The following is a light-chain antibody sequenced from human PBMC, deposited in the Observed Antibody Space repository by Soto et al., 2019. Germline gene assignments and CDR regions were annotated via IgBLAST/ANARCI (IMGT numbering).Light chain of an antibody. CDR2: GVN. J-gene: IGLJ3*02. Sequence: QSALTQPRSVSGSPGQSVTISCAGSSSDVGAYNGVPWYQQHPGKVPKLLIYGVNRRPSGVPDRFSGSKSGTTASLTISGLEADADADYYCCSYAGSYTLVFGGGTKLTVL. V-gene: IGLV2-11*01. CDR3: CSYAGSYTLV. CDR1: SSDVGAYNG.